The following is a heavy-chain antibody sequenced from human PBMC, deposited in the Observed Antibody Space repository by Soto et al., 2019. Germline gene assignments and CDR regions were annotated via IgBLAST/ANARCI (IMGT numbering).Heavy chain of an antibody. CDR3: ARGHISSTKNWLDP. J-gene: IGHJ5*02. Sequence: QVQLVQSGAEVKKPGASVKVSCKGSGYTFTSYHINWVRQATGQGLEWMGWMNPNSGNTGYAQTLQGRVTMTWDTSISTAYMELSSLRFEHTAMYYCARGHISSTKNWLDPWGQGTLVTVSS. CDR1: GYTFTSYH. V-gene: IGHV1-8*01. D-gene: IGHD6-6*01. CDR2: MNPNSGNT.